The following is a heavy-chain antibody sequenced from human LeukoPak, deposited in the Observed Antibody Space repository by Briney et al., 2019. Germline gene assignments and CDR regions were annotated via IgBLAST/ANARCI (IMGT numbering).Heavy chain of an antibody. J-gene: IGHJ3*02. CDR3: AKDQLTGGYNYGYGTFDI. Sequence: GGSLRLSCAASGFTFSTYAMSWVRQAPGKGLEWVSIISGRDGYTHYADAVKGRPTISRDNSKNTLYLQMNSLRAEDTAVYYCAKDQLTGGYNYGYGTFDILGQGTMVTVSS. CDR2: ISGRDGYT. CDR1: GFTFSTYA. V-gene: IGHV3-23*01. D-gene: IGHD5-18*01.